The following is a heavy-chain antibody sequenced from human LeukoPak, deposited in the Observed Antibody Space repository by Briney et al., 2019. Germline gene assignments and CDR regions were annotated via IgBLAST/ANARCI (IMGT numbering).Heavy chain of an antibody. CDR2: IRSKAYGGTT. V-gene: IGHV3-49*04. CDR1: GIIFGDYA. D-gene: IGHD4-17*01. CDR3: ARDPDYGDPKLGYGLDV. J-gene: IGHJ6*02. Sequence: PGRSPRLSCTGSGIIFGDYAMSWVRQAPGKGLEWVGFIRSKAYGGTTEYAASVKGRFTISRDDSKSVAYLQLNSLKTEDTAVYYCARDPDYGDPKLGYGLDVWGQGTTVTVSS.